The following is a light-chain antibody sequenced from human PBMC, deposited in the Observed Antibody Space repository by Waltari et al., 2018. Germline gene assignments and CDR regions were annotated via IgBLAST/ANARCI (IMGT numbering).Light chain of an antibody. Sequence: EIEMTQSPAIMSVSPGERVTLSCRASQKISNNFAWYPPKPGQAPRLLSYGPTTRASGIPGRFRGSGSGTESTLTIDGLQSEDFAVYYCLQYNDWPPLFTFGPGTKVEIK. J-gene: IGKJ3*01. CDR1: QKISNN. V-gene: IGKV3-15*01. CDR3: LQYNDWPPLFT. CDR2: GPT.